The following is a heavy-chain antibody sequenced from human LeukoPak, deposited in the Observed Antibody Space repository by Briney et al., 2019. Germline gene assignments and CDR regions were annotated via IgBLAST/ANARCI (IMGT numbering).Heavy chain of an antibody. D-gene: IGHD3-10*02. CDR3: AGMFPPERNPPIAEYSQH. J-gene: IGHJ1*01. CDR2: IYHSGST. V-gene: IGHV4-30-2*02. CDR1: GGSISSGGYS. Sequence: PSETLSLTCAVSGGSISSGGYSWSWIRQPPGKGLEWIGYIYHSGSTYYNPSLKSRVTISVDTSKNQFTLKLSSVTAADTAVYYCAGMFPPERNPPIAEYSQHWGQGTLVTVSS.